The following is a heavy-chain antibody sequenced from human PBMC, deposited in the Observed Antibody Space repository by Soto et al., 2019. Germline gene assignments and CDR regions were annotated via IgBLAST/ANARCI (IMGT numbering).Heavy chain of an antibody. J-gene: IGHJ5*02. V-gene: IGHV3-23*01. Sequence: GGSLRLSCAASGFTFSSYAMSWVRQAPGKGLEWVSTISGSGVRTYYADSVKGRFTISRDNSENTVYLQMNSLRAEDTAVYYCTVLRFLQWSPDVDPWGQGTLVTVSS. CDR1: GFTFSSYA. D-gene: IGHD3-3*01. CDR3: TVLRFLQWSPDVDP. CDR2: ISGSGVRT.